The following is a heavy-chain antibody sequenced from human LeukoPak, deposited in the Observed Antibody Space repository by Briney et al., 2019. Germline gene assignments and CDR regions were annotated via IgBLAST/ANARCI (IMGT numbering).Heavy chain of an antibody. CDR2: ISSGSSTK. J-gene: IGHJ6*03. V-gene: IGHV3-48*04. D-gene: IGHD3-10*01. Sequence: GGSLRLSCAASGFIFGSFTMNWVRQAPGKGLEWVSYISSGSSTKYYTDSVKGRFTISRDNAQNSLYLQMNSLRAEDTAVYYCARGQVVGYASGSPKHYYMDVWGKGTTVTVSS. CDR1: GFIFGSFT. CDR3: ARGQVVGYASGSPKHYYMDV.